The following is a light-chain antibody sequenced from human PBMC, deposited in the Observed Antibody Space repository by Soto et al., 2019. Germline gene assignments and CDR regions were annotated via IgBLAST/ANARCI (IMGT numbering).Light chain of an antibody. J-gene: IGKJ5*01. Sequence: EIVMTQSPATLSVSPGERATLSCRASQSISNNLAWYQQKPGQAPRLLIYGASTRATGIPARFSGSGSGTEFSLTISSLQSEDFAVYYCQQYSKWPITFGQGTRLEI. CDR3: QQYSKWPIT. CDR2: GAS. CDR1: QSISNN. V-gene: IGKV3-15*01.